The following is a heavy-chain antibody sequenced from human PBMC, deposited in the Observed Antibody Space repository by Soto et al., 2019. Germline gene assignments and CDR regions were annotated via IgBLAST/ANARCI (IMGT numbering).Heavy chain of an antibody. V-gene: IGHV1-18*01. CDR3: ARDMGGYYFEPNDY. Sequence: ASVKVSCKTSGYTFTSYGISWVRQAPGQGLEWVGWTTANNVNTNYAQKFQGRVTMTTDTSTATAYMELRSLRSDDTAVYYCARDMGGYYFEPNDYWGQGTLVTVSS. CDR1: GYTFTSYG. J-gene: IGHJ4*02. CDR2: TTANNVNT. D-gene: IGHD3-22*01.